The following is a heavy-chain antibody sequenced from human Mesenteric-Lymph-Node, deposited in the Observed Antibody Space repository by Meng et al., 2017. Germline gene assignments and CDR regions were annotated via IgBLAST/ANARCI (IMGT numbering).Heavy chain of an antibody. V-gene: IGHV3-74*03. CDR1: GFSFTDYW. CDR3: AREAFGTGRRWFHP. Sequence: GESLKISCAASGFSFTDYWMHWVRQPPGKGLEWLSRMNFDGSYTAYADSVKGRFTISRDNAKNTLYLQMNSLRAEDTAVYYCAREAFGTGRRWFHPWGQGTLVTVSS. D-gene: IGHD3-10*01. J-gene: IGHJ5*02. CDR2: MNFDGSYT.